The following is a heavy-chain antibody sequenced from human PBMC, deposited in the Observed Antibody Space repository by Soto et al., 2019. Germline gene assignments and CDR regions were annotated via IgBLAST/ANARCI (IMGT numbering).Heavy chain of an antibody. Sequence: GASVKVSCKASGGTFSSYAISWVRQAPGQGLEWMGGIIPILGTANYAQKLQGRVTITADESTSTAYMELSSLRSEDTAVYYCARGSNMVRGVIILSDYYYGMDVWGQGTTVTVSS. J-gene: IGHJ6*02. CDR1: GGTFSSYA. CDR3: ARGSNMVRGVIILSDYYYGMDV. CDR2: IIPILGTA. D-gene: IGHD3-10*01. V-gene: IGHV1-69*13.